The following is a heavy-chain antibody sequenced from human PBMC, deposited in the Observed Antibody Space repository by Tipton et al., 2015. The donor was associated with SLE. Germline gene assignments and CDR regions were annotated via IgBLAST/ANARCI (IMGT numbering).Heavy chain of an antibody. CDR1: GFTFSSYW. CDR2: IKEDGSEK. J-gene: IGHJ4*02. D-gene: IGHD4-17*01. CDR3: ARKAVTTVTFFDY. Sequence: SLRLSCAASGFTFSSYWMSWVRQAPGKGLEWVANIKEDGSEKYYVDSVKGRFTISRDNAKNSLYLQMNSQGAEDTAVYYCARKAVTTVTFFDYWGQGTRVTVSS. V-gene: IGHV3-7*03.